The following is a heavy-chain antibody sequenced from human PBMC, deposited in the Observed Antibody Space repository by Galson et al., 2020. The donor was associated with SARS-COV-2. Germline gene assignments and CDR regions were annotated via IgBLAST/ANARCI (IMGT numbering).Heavy chain of an antibody. CDR3: ARVMTTVTMLTNYHYYGMDI. Sequence: SQTLSLTCTVSGVSITNYYWSWIRQPPGKGLEWTGYIYYSGGTNYNPSLKSRVTISVDTSKYQFSLKLSSVTAADTGVYYCARVMTTVTMLTNYHYYGMDIWGQGTTVTVSS. J-gene: IGHJ6*02. CDR1: GVSITNYY. V-gene: IGHV4-59*01. D-gene: IGHD4-17*01. CDR2: IYYSGGT.